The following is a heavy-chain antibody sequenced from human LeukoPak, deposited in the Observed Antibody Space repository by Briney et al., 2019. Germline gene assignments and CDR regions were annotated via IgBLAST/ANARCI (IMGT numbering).Heavy chain of an antibody. CDR1: GYTLTELS. V-gene: IGHV1-24*01. J-gene: IGHJ5*02. CDR2: FDPEDGET. Sequence: GASVKVSCKVSGYTLTELSMHWVRQAPGKGLEWMGGFDPEDGETIYAQKFQGRVTMTEDTSTDTAYMELSSLRSEDTAVYYCAAASSWYYWFDPWGQGTLVTVSS. CDR3: AAASSWYYWFDP. D-gene: IGHD6-13*01.